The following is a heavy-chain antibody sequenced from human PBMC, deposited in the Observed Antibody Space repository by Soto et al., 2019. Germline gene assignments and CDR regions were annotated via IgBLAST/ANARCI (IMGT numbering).Heavy chain of an antibody. V-gene: IGHV3-30*18. Sequence: LRLSCAASGFMFSSYALHWVRQSPVKGLDWVAVISYDGSNQYYADSVKGRFTISRDNSKNTLYLQMNSLRAEDTAVYYCVKGSEINTYWGQGTQVTVSS. CDR1: GFMFSSYA. CDR2: ISYDGSNQ. CDR3: VKGSEINTY. D-gene: IGHD3-16*01. J-gene: IGHJ4*02.